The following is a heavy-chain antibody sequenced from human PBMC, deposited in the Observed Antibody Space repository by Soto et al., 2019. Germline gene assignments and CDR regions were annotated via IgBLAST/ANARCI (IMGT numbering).Heavy chain of an antibody. Sequence: GGSLRLSCAASGFTFSDYYMSWIRQAPGKGLEWVSYISSSGSTIYYADSVKGRFTISRDNAKNSLYLQMNSLRAEDTAVYYCAREGVPIAARYTKYYYYYYMDVWGKGTTVTVSS. V-gene: IGHV3-11*01. D-gene: IGHD6-13*01. CDR3: AREGVPIAARYTKYYYYYYMDV. CDR1: GFTFSDYY. J-gene: IGHJ6*03. CDR2: ISSSGSTI.